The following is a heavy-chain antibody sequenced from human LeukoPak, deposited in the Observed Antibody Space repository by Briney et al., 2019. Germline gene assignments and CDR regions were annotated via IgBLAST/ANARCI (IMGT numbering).Heavy chain of an antibody. CDR3: TPGGVDF. Sequence: GGSLRLSCVASGFTFSGSAMHWVRQTSGKGLEWVGHIRSKSYSYATGYAASVTGRFTISRDDSRNTAYLQMDSLKTEDTAVYYCTPGGVDFWGQGTLVTVSS. J-gene: IGHJ4*02. CDR1: GFTFSGSA. V-gene: IGHV3-73*01. CDR2: IRSKSYSYAT.